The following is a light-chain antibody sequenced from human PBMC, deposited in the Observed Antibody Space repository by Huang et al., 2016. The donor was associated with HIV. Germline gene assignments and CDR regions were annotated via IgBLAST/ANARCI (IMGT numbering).Light chain of an antibody. Sequence: EIVLTQSPATLSLSPGERATLSCRASQSVSSYLAWYQQKPGQAPRLLISDASNRAAGIPARFSGRGSGTDFTLTISSLEPEDFAVYYCQQRSNWPPRYTFGQGTKLEIK. V-gene: IGKV3-11*01. CDR3: QQRSNWPPRYT. CDR1: QSVSSY. CDR2: DAS. J-gene: IGKJ2*01.